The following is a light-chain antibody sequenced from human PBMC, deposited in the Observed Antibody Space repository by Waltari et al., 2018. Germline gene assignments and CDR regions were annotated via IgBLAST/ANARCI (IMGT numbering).Light chain of an antibody. CDR3: MQALQTPRT. CDR2: LGS. Sequence: DIVMTQSPLSLPVTTGEPASISCRSSQSLLHSNGYNYLDWYLQKPGQSPQLLIYLGSNRASGVPDRFSGSGSGTDFTLKISRVEAEDVGVYYCMQALQTPRTFGQGTKLEIK. V-gene: IGKV2-28*01. CDR1: QSLLHSNGYNY. J-gene: IGKJ2*01.